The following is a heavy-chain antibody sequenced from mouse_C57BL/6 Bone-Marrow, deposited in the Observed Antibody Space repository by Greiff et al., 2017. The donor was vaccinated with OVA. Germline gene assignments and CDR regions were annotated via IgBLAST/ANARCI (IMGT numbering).Heavy chain of an antibody. Sequence: EVQLQQSGPELVKPGASVKMSCKASGYTFTDYNMHWVKQSHGKSLEWIGYINPNNGGTSYNQKFKGKATLTVNKSSSTAYMELRSLTSEDSAVYYCARWGYDYGTPWFAYWGQGTLVTVSA. CDR1: GYTFTDYN. CDR3: ARWGYDYGTPWFAY. CDR2: INPNNGGT. V-gene: IGHV1-22*01. J-gene: IGHJ3*01. D-gene: IGHD2-4*01.